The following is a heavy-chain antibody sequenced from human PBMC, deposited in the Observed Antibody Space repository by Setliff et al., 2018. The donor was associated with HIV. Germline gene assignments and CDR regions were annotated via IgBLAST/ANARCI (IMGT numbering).Heavy chain of an antibody. V-gene: IGHV4-38-2*02. D-gene: IGHD6-13*01. J-gene: IGHJ4*02. CDR1: GYSISSGYY. Sequence: PSETLSLTCAVSGYSISSGYYWGWIRQPPGKGLEWIGSIYHSGSTYYNQSLNSRVTISVDASKNQFSLKLTSVTAADTAVYYCARDGYSSSWYVISGSFDYWGQGILVTVSS. CDR2: IYHSGST. CDR3: ARDGYSSSWYVISGSFDY.